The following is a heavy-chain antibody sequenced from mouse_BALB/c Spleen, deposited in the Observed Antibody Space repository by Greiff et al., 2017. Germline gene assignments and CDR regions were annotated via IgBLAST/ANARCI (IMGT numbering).Heavy chain of an antibody. CDR3: ARVYGGAMDY. J-gene: IGHJ4*01. V-gene: IGHV7-3*02. Sequence: EVQVVESGGGLVQPGGSLRLSCATSGFTFTDYYMSWVRQPPGKALEWLGFIRNKANGYTTEYSASVKGRFIVSRDTSQSILYLQMNALRAEDTAIYYCARVYGGAMDYWGQGTSVTVSS. CDR1: GFTFTDYY. CDR2: IRNKANGYTT. D-gene: IGHD1-1*02.